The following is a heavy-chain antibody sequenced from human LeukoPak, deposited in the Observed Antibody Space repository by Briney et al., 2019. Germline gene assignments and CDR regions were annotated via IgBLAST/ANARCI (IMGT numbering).Heavy chain of an antibody. J-gene: IGHJ5*02. CDR3: ARQVFKDSLRVSAINWFDP. CDR2: VYHSGST. Sequence: PSDTLSLTCTVSGGSISSSSYYWGWIRQPPGKGLEWIGSVYHSGSTTTNPSLRSRATISVDTSKNQISLRLTSVTAADTAMYYCARQVFKDSLRVSAINWFDPWGQGTLVTVSS. D-gene: IGHD5/OR15-5a*01. V-gene: IGHV4-39*01. CDR1: GGSISSSSYY.